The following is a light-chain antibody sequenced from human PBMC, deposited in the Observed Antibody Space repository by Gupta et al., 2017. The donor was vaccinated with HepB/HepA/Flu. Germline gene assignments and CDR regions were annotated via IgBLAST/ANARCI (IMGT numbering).Light chain of an antibody. Sequence: QSVLTQPPSASGTPGQRVTISCSGVSSNIGRNYVYLYLQLPGTPPKLLIYRNNQRPSGVPDRFSGSKSGTSASLAISGLRSEDEADYYCAAWDDSLSEEVFGTGTKVTVL. CDR3: AAWDDSLSEEV. CDR2: RNN. V-gene: IGLV1-47*01. J-gene: IGLJ1*01. CDR1: SSNIGRNY.